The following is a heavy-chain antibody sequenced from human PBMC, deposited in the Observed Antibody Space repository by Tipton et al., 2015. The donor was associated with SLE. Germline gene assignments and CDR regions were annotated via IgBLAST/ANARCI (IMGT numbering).Heavy chain of an antibody. J-gene: IGHJ4*02. D-gene: IGHD2-15*01. CDR2: IIPSAGST. CDR3: ASEESGGYWDY. Sequence: QSGAEVKQPGASVKVSCKASGYTFTSYYIHWVRQAPGQGLEWMGIIIPSAGSTNYAQKFQGRVTMTRDTSTSTVYMELSSLTSEDTAVYFCASEESGGYWDYWGQGILVTVSS. V-gene: IGHV1-46*01. CDR1: GYTFTSYY.